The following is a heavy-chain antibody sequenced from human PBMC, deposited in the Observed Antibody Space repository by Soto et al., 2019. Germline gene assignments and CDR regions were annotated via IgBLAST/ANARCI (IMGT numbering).Heavy chain of an antibody. CDR1: GFTFDDYA. V-gene: IGHV3-9*01. D-gene: IGHD2-15*01. Sequence: EVQLVESGGGLVQPGRSLRLSCAASGFTFDDYAMHWVRQAPGKGLEWVSGISWNSGSIGYADSVKGRFTISRDNAKNSLYLQMNSLRAEDTALYYCAKSVGGGSYLYYCYMDVWGKGTTVTVSS. CDR3: AKSVGGGSYLYYCYMDV. J-gene: IGHJ6*03. CDR2: ISWNSGSI.